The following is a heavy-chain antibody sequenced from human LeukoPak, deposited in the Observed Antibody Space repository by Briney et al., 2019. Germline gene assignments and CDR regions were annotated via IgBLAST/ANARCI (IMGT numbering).Heavy chain of an antibody. CDR2: IGHAGDT. J-gene: IGHJ4*02. Sequence: GGSLRLSCAASGFAFSSYDMHWLGQVSGKGLEWVSAIGHAGDTYYPDSVKGRFTISREDAKNYLFLQMNSLRAGDTAVYFCAALGDSIYWGQGTLVTVSA. D-gene: IGHD1-26*01. V-gene: IGHV3-13*01. CDR1: GFAFSSYD. CDR3: AALGDSIY.